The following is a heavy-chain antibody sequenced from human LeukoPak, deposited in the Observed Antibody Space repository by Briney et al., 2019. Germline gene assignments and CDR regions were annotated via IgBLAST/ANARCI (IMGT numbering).Heavy chain of an antibody. Sequence: PSETLSLTCAVAGGSVSSGNWWSWVRQPPGKGLEWIGEVYHSGTTHYNPSLKSRVTILIDKSKNQFSLKLSSVTAADTAVYYCARVAVVGGSSVDYWGQGTLVTVSS. CDR1: GGSVSSGNW. CDR3: ARVAVVGGSSVDY. J-gene: IGHJ4*02. D-gene: IGHD6-19*01. CDR2: VYHSGTT. V-gene: IGHV4-4*02.